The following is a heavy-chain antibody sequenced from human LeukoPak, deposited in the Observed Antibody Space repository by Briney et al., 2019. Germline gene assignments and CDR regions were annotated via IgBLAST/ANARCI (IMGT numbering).Heavy chain of an antibody. Sequence: SETLSLTCTVSGGSISSSSYYWGWIRQPPGKGLEWIGSIYYSGSTYYNPSLKSRVTISIDTSMRQFSLRLSSMTAADTAVYYCAKGAGWYNYWGQGTLVTVSS. CDR2: IYYSGST. J-gene: IGHJ4*02. CDR1: GGSISSSSYY. V-gene: IGHV4-39*07. CDR3: AKGAGWYNY. D-gene: IGHD6-19*01.